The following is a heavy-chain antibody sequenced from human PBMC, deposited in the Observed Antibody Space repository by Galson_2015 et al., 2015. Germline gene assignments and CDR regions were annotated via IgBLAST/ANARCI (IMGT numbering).Heavy chain of an antibody. CDR2: ITPIFGTV. Sequence: SVKVSCKASGGSFTTYSISWVRQVPGQGLEWVGGITPIFGTVNYAQKFQGRVTITADKSTTTAYMEMSRLASEDTAMYFCARASQDCSRARCPYTYWGQGTRVTVSS. D-gene: IGHD2-2*01. V-gene: IGHV1-69*06. CDR1: GGSFTTYS. J-gene: IGHJ4*02. CDR3: ARASQDCSRARCPYTY.